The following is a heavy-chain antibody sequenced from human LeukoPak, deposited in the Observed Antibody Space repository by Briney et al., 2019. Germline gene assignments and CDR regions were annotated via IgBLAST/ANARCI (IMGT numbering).Heavy chain of an antibody. V-gene: IGHV4-34*01. D-gene: IGHD2/OR15-2a*01. CDR3: ARGWGIMLPYMDV. J-gene: IGHJ6*03. CDR2: INHSGST. Sequence: SETLSLTCAVYGGSFSGYYWSWIRQPPGKGLEWIGEINHSGSTNYNPSLKSRVTISVDTSKNQSSLKLSSVTAADTAVYYCARGWGIMLPYMDVWGKGTTVTVSS. CDR1: GGSFSGYY.